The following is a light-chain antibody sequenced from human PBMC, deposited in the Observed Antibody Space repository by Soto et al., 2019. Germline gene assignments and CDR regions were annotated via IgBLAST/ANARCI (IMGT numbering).Light chain of an antibody. CDR1: QSISSW. J-gene: IGKJ1*01. V-gene: IGKV1-5*01. Sequence: DIQMTQPPSTLSASVGDRVTITCRASQSISSWLAWYQQKPGKAPKLLIYDASSLESGVPSRFSGSGSGTEFTLTFSSLQPDDFATYYCQQYNSYCTFGQGTKVDIK. CDR3: QQYNSYCT. CDR2: DAS.